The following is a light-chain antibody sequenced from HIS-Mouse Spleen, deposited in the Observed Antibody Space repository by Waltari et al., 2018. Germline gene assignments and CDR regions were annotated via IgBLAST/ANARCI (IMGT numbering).Light chain of an antibody. Sequence: QSALTQPASVSGSPGPSITIPCTGTSSDVGSYNLVPWYQQHPGKAPKLMIYEGSKRPSGVSNRFSGSKSGNTASLTISGLQAEDEADYYCCSYAGSLYVFGTGTKVTVL. CDR3: CSYAGSLYV. J-gene: IGLJ1*01. CDR2: EGS. V-gene: IGLV2-23*01. CDR1: SSDVGSYNL.